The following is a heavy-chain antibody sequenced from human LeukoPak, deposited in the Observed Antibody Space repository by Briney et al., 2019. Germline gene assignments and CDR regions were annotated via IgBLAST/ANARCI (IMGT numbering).Heavy chain of an antibody. CDR1: GYTFSSNG. CDR3: EGAVEKSTRGLYH. CDR2: ISLYDVNT. Sequence: ASVKVSRKAPGYTFSSNGITWVRQAPGQGLEWMGWISLYDVNTNYAQKFQGRVTMTTDSSTNTAYMELRSLRSDDTAIYYCEGAVEKSTRGLYHWGQGTLVTVSS. D-gene: IGHD5-24*01. V-gene: IGHV1-18*01. J-gene: IGHJ4*02.